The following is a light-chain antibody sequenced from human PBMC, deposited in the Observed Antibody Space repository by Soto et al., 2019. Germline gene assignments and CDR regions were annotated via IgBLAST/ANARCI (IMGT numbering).Light chain of an antibody. J-gene: IGLJ1*01. Sequence: QSVLTQPPSVSGAPWQRVTISCTGTSSNIGAGHAVHWYRQFPGAAPKLLIYSNDQRPSGVPDRFSGSKSGTSASLAISGLRSEDEGDYYCVSWDDSLSGLVFGTGTKLTVL. CDR2: SND. V-gene: IGLV1-40*01. CDR1: SSNIGAGHA. CDR3: VSWDDSLSGLV.